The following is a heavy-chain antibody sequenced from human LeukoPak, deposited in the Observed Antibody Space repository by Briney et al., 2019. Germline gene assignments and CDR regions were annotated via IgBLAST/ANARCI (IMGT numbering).Heavy chain of an antibody. Sequence: PSPTLSLTCGVSGGSISSTNWWSWVRQPPGQGLEWIGEISLSGLTNYNPSLKSRVTMSLDKSKNHLSLNLTSVTAADTAVYYCSRESGAFSPFGYWGQGTLVTVSS. J-gene: IGHJ4*02. CDR3: SRESGAFSPFGY. CDR1: GGSISSTNW. D-gene: IGHD1-26*01. CDR2: ISLSGLT. V-gene: IGHV4-4*02.